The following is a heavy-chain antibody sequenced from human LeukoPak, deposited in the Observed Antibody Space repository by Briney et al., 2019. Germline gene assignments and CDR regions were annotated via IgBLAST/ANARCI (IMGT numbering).Heavy chain of an antibody. CDR3: ARASGRYDFWSGYPSADAFDI. Sequence: SETLSLTXTVSGGSIRSSSYYWGWIRQPPGKGLEWIGSIYYSGSTYYNLSLKSRVTISVDTSKNQFSLKLSSVTAADTAVYYCARASGRYDFWSGYPSADAFDIWGQGTMVTVSS. D-gene: IGHD3-3*01. J-gene: IGHJ3*02. CDR1: GGSIRSSSYY. CDR2: IYYSGST. V-gene: IGHV4-39*01.